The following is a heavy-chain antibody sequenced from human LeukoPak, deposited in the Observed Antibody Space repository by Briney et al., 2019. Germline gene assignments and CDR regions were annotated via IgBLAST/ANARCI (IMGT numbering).Heavy chain of an antibody. J-gene: IGHJ4*02. CDR1: GFTFSTYA. Sequence: GGSLRLSCAASGFTFSTYAMSWVRQAPGKGLEWVSTISSSGGSTYYAESVKGRFTISEDNSKNARYLQMTSRRAEDTAVYYCAKEVDYYDSSGYYPTNLDYWGQGTLVTVSS. CDR2: ISSSGGST. CDR3: AKEVDYYDSSGYYPTNLDY. D-gene: IGHD3-22*01. V-gene: IGHV3-23*01.